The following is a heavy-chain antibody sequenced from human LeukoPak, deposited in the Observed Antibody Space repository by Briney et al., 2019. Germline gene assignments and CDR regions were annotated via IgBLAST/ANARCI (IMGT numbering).Heavy chain of an antibody. V-gene: IGHV3-66*01. CDR1: GFTVSSNY. Sequence: PGGSLRLSCAASGFTVSSNYMSWVRQAPGKGLEWVSVIYSGGSTYYPGSVKGRFTISRENAKNSLYLQMNSLRAGDTAVYYCARASTVTTLLYAFDIWGQGTMVTVSS. J-gene: IGHJ3*02. D-gene: IGHD4-17*01. CDR3: ARASTVTTLLYAFDI. CDR2: IYSGGST.